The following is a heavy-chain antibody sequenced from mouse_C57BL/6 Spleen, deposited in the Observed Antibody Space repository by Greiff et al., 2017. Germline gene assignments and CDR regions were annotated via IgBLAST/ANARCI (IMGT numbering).Heavy chain of an antibody. V-gene: IGHV2-5*01. Sequence: QVQLQQSGPGLVQPSQSLSITCTVSGFSLTSYGVHWVRQSPGKGLAWLGVIWRGGSTDYNAAFMSRLSITKDNSTSQVFFKMNSLQADDTAIYYCDKKNYGAMDYWGQGTSVTVSS. CDR1: GFSLTSYG. CDR2: IWRGGST. CDR3: DKKNYGAMDY. J-gene: IGHJ4*01. D-gene: IGHD1-1*02.